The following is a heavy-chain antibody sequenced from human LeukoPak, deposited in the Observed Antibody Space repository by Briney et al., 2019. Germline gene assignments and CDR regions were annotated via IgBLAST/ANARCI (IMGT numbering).Heavy chain of an antibody. Sequence: SETLSLTCTVSGGSISSYYWSWIRQPPGKGLEWIGYIYYSGSTNYNPSLKSRVTISVDTSKNQFSLKLSSVTAADTAIYYCARDGEGVLGFDYWGQGTLVTVSS. V-gene: IGHV4-59*01. J-gene: IGHJ4*02. CDR1: GGSISSYY. CDR3: ARDGEGVLGFDY. D-gene: IGHD2-8*02. CDR2: IYYSGST.